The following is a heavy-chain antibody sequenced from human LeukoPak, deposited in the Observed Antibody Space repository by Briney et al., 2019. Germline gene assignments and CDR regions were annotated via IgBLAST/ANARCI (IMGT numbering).Heavy chain of an antibody. J-gene: IGHJ5*02. D-gene: IGHD6-13*01. Sequence: SSETLSLTCAVYGGSFSGYYWSWIRQPPGKGLEWIGEINHSGSTNYNPSLKSRVTISVDTSKNQFSLKLSSVTAADTAVYYCARGPSGIAFNWFDPWGQGTLVTVSS. V-gene: IGHV4-34*01. CDR2: INHSGST. CDR3: ARGPSGIAFNWFDP. CDR1: GGSFSGYY.